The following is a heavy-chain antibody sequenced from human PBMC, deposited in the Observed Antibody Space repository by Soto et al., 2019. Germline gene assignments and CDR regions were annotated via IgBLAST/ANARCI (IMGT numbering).Heavy chain of an antibody. V-gene: IGHV3-7*01. Sequence: EVQLVESGGGLVQPGGSLRLSCAASEFTFSSFWMSWVRQAPGTGLEWVANIKEDGSEKYYADSVKGRFTISRDHAKKTLFLQMNNLRAEDTAVYDCAKDDGYGDYFGQGTLVTVSP. CDR1: EFTFSSFW. D-gene: IGHD5-12*01. CDR3: AKDDGYGDY. J-gene: IGHJ4*02. CDR2: IKEDGSEK.